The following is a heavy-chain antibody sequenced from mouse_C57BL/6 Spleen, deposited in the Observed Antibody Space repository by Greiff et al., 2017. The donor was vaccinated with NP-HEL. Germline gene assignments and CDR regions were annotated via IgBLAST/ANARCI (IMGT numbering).Heavy chain of an antibody. V-gene: IGHV10-1*01. CDR3: VRGDGGMDY. Sequence: EVKLVESGGGLVQPKGSLKLSCAASGFSFNTYAMNWVRQAPGQGLEWVARIRSKRNNYATYYADSVKDRFTISRDDSESMLYLQMNNLKTEDTAMYYCVRGDGGMDYWGQGTSVTGSA. D-gene: IGHD3-3*01. J-gene: IGHJ4*01. CDR1: GFSFNTYA. CDR2: IRSKRNNYAT.